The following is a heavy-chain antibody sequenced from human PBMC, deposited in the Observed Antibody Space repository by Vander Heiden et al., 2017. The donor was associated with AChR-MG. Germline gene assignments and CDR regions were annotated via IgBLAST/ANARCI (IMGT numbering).Heavy chain of an antibody. CDR3: VKGSAAAGTVYFDS. D-gene: IGHD6-13*01. V-gene: IGHV3-9*01. CDR1: GFTFDDYA. CDR2: ISWDSDNI. J-gene: IGHJ4*02. Sequence: EVHLVESGGALVHPGRSLRLSCTASGFTFDDYAMHWVRQLPRKGLEWVSGISWDSDNIDYADCVEGRFTVSRDNAQNSLYLEMSSLRPEDTALYYCVKGSAAAGTVYFDSWGQGTLVTVPS.